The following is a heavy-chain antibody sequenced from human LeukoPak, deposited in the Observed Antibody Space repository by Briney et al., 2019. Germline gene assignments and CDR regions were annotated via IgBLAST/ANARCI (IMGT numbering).Heavy chain of an antibody. Sequence: SETLSLTCTVSGGSFGLYHWSWIRQPPGKGLEWIGYIFYNGSTKYNISLKSRLTISIDTSKNQFSLKLTSVTAADTAVYYCARDRAAGSDWLDPWGQGALVTVSS. CDR3: ARDRAAGSDWLDP. CDR1: GGSFGLYH. D-gene: IGHD3-10*01. V-gene: IGHV4-59*01. J-gene: IGHJ5*02. CDR2: IFYNGST.